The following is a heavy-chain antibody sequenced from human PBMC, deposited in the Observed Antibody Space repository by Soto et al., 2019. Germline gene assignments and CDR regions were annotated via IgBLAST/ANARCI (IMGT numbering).Heavy chain of an antibody. CDR3: ARHRFNYYDTTVYYYFDY. V-gene: IGHV1-2*04. J-gene: IGHJ4*02. CDR1: GYTFTDYY. Sequence: RASVKVSCKASGYTFTDYYIHWVRQAPGHGLEWMGFISPNSGGTKFAPKFQGLVTMTGDTSLSTVYMDLSRLRSDDTAVYYCARHRFNYYDTTVYYYFDYWGQGTLVTVSS. D-gene: IGHD3-22*01. CDR2: ISPNSGGT.